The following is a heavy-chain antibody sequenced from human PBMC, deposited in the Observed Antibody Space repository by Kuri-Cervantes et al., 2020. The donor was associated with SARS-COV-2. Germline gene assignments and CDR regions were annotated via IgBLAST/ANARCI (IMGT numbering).Heavy chain of an antibody. J-gene: IGHJ4*02. CDR1: GGSISSGGYY. V-gene: IGHV4-31*03. CDR2: IYYSGST. CDR3: ARAQSEVTTFLDY. Sequence: SETLSLTCTVSGGSISSGGYYWSWIRQHPGKGLEWIGYIYYSGSTYYNPSLKSRVTISVDTSKNQFSLKLSSVTAADTAVYYCARAQSEVTTFLDYWGQGTLVTDSS. D-gene: IGHD4-11*01.